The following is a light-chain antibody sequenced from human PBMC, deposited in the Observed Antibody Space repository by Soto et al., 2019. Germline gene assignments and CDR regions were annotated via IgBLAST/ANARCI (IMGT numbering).Light chain of an antibody. V-gene: IGLV2-23*02. CDR2: EVS. CDR1: SSDVGSYNH. CDR3: CSYAGSSTLV. Sequence: QSALTQPASVSRSPGQSITISCTGTSSDVGSYNHVSWYQQHPGKAPKLMIYEVSKRPSGVSNRFSGSKSGNTASLTISGLQAEDEADYYCCSYAGSSTLVFGGGTKLTVL. J-gene: IGLJ2*01.